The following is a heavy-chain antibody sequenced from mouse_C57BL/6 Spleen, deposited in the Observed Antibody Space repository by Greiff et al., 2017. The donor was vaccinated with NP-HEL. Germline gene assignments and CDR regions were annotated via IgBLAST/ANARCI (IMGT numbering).Heavy chain of an antibody. CDR1: GYTFTNYW. CDR2: IYPGGGYT. J-gene: IGHJ1*03. D-gene: IGHD1-1*01. CDR3: ARYGGLYYYGSNWYFDV. V-gene: IGHV1-63*01. Sequence: VQLQQSGAELVRPGTSVKMSCKASGYTFTNYWIGWAKQRPGHGLEWIGDIYPGGGYTNYNEKFKGKATLTADKSSSTAYMQFSSLTSEDSAIYYCARYGGLYYYGSNWYFDVWGTGTTVTVSS.